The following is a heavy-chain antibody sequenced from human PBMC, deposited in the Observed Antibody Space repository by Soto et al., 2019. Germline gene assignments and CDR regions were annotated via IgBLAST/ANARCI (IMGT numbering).Heavy chain of an antibody. CDR1: GFTFTTYA. Sequence: EVQLLESGGGLVQPGGSLSLSGAASGFTFTTYAMNWVRQAPGNGLGWVSAISGSGGSIHYADSVKGRFTISRDNSKNTLYLQMNSLRDEDTAVYHCVKGYWKGDVWGQGTTVTVSS. J-gene: IGHJ6*02. CDR2: ISGSGGSI. V-gene: IGHV3-23*01. D-gene: IGHD1-1*01. CDR3: VKGYWKGDV.